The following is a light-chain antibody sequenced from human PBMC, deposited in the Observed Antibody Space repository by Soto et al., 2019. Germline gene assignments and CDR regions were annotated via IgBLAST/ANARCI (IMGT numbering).Light chain of an antibody. CDR2: EAS. CDR1: QSISSW. V-gene: IGKV1-5*01. J-gene: IGKJ4*02. Sequence: DIQMTQSPSTLSASVRDRVTLXXRASQSISSWVAWYQQKPGKAPKXLIYEASNLETGVPSRFSGSGSGTDFTFTISSLQPEAIATYCCQHYKKLPRTFGEGTKVEI. CDR3: QHYKKLPRT.